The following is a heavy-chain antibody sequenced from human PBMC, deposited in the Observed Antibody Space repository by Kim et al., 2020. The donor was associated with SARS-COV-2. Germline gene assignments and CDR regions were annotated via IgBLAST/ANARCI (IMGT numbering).Heavy chain of an antibody. Sequence: KGRFTISRDNSKNTLYLQMNSLRAEDTAVYYCAKDCGRSSWYTTLYGMDVWGQGTTVTVSS. D-gene: IGHD6-13*01. CDR3: AKDCGRSSWYTTLYGMDV. V-gene: IGHV3-30*02. J-gene: IGHJ6*02.